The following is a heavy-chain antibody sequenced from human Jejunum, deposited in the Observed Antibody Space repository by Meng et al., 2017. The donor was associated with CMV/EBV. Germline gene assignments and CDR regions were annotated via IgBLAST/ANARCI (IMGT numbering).Heavy chain of an antibody. CDR3: ARGSTRYDMGIDP. J-gene: IGHJ5*02. CDR2: INPNSGGT. D-gene: IGHD2/OR15-2a*01. Sequence: ASGYNYLGYYMHWVRQAPGQGLEWMGRINPNSGGTNYAQKFQGRVTMTRDTSISTAYMELSRLTSDDTAVYYCARGSTRYDMGIDPWGQGTLVTVSS. V-gene: IGHV1-2*06. CDR1: GYNYLGYY.